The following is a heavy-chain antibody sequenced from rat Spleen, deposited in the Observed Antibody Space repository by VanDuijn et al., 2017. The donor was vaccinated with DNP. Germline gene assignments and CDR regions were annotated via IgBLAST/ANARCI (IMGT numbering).Heavy chain of an antibody. Sequence: QVQLKESGPGLVQPSQTLSLTCTVSGFSLTSYKVHWVRQPTGKGLEWMGMIWTGGSTDYNSALKSRLSISRDNIKSQVFLKMNSLQTEDTAIYFCARGYRYNPPYTMDVWGQGTSVTVSS. CDR1: GFSLTSYK. CDR2: IWTGGST. D-gene: IGHD1-5*01. J-gene: IGHJ4*01. V-gene: IGHV2-30*01. CDR3: ARGYRYNPPYTMDV.